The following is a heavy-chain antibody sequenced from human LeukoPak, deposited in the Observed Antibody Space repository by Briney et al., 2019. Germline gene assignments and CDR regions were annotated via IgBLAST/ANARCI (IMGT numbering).Heavy chain of an antibody. CDR1: GGSISSYY. V-gene: IGHV4-59*08. J-gene: IGHJ6*02. CDR2: IYYSGST. Sequence: PSETLSLTCTVSGGSISSYYWCWIRQPPGKGLEWIGYIYYSGSTNYNPSLKSRVTISVDTSKNQFSLKLSSVTAADTAVYYCARSDYYYYGMDVWGQGTTVTVSS. CDR3: ARSDYYYYGMDV.